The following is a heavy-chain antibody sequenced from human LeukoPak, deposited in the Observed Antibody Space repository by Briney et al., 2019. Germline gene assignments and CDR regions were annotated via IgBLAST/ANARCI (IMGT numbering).Heavy chain of an antibody. CDR1: GFTFSSYA. D-gene: IGHD5-12*01. CDR3: ASHPRDIVATNH. V-gene: IGHV3-30*04. Sequence: PGRSLRLSCAASGFTFSSYAMHWVRQAPGKGLEWVAVISYDGSNKYYADSVKGRFTISRDNSKNTLYLQMNSLRAEDTAVYYCASHPRDIVATNHWGQGTLVTVSS. J-gene: IGHJ5*02. CDR2: ISYDGSNK.